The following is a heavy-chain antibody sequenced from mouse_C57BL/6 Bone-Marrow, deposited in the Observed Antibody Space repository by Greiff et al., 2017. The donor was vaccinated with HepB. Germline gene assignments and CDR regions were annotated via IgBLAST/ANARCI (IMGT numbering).Heavy chain of an antibody. D-gene: IGHD2-1*01. CDR2: ISSGGSYT. J-gene: IGHJ3*01. CDR3: ARYGNHPWFAY. V-gene: IGHV5-6*01. Sequence: EVQVVESGGDLVKPGGSLKLSCAASGFTFSSYGMSWVRQTPDKRLEWVATISSGGSYTYYPDSVKGRFTISRDNAKNTLYLQMSSLKSEDTAMYYCARYGNHPWFAYWGQGTLVTVSA. CDR1: GFTFSSYG.